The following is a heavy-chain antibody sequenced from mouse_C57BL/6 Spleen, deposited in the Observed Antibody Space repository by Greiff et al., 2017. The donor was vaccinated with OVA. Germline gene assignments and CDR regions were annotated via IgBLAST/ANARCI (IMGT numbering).Heavy chain of an antibody. CDR1: GYTFTDYN. CDR2: INPNNGGT. CDR3: ARIYYGSSYAY. V-gene: IGHV1-22*01. J-gene: IGHJ3*01. Sequence: EVKLVESGPELVKPGASVKMSCKASGYTFTDYNMHWVKQSHGKSLEWIGYINPNNGGTSYNQKFKGKATLTVNKSSSTAYMELRSLTSEDSAVYYCARIYYGSSYAYWGQGTLVTVSA. D-gene: IGHD1-1*01.